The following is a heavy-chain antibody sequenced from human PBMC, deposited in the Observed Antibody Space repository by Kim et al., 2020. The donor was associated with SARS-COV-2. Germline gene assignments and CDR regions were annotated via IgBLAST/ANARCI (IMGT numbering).Heavy chain of an antibody. D-gene: IGHD5-18*01. CDR3: ARDRCGRQSYGYSGMDV. Sequence: GGSLRLSCAASGFTFSSYWLSWVRQAPGNGLEWVANIKQDGNEKYYVDSVKGRFIISRDNAKNSLYLQMNSLRDEDTAVYYGARDRCGRQSYGYSGMDVWGQWTTVTV. CDR1: GFTFSSYW. J-gene: IGHJ6*02. V-gene: IGHV3-7*03. CDR2: IKQDGNEK.